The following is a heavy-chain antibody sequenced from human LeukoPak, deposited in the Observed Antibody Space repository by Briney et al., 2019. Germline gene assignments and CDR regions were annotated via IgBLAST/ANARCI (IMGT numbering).Heavy chain of an antibody. D-gene: IGHD6-13*01. CDR1: GFTFSSYA. CDR3: AKGSQQLVRG. Sequence: PGGSLRLSCAASGFTFSSYALHWVRQAPGKGLEWVAVISYDGSNKYYADSVKGRFTISRDNSKNTLYLQMNSLRAEDTAVYYCAKGSQQLVRGWGQGTLVTVSS. J-gene: IGHJ4*02. V-gene: IGHV3-30*04. CDR2: ISYDGSNK.